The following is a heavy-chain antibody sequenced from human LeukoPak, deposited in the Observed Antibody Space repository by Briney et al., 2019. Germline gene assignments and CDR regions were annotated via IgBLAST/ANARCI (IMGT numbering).Heavy chain of an antibody. CDR3: AKDYYDSSGPSFDY. J-gene: IGHJ4*02. Sequence: PDGSLRLSCAASGFTFSRYAMSWVRQAPGRGLERVSVISGSGSSTYYADSVKGRFTISRDTSKNTLYLQMNSLRAEDTAIYYCAKDYYDSSGPSFDYWGQGTLVTVSS. D-gene: IGHD3-22*01. CDR2: ISGSGSST. CDR1: GFTFSRYA. V-gene: IGHV3-23*01.